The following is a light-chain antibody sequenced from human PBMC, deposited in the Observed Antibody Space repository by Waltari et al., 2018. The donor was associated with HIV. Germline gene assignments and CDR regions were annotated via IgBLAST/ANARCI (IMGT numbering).Light chain of an antibody. CDR3: SSYTSSISVV. J-gene: IGLJ2*01. CDR1: RSDVEGYAQ. Sequence: QSALTQPAPVSGSPGQSITLPCPGTRSDVEGYAQVSWYQQHPRNTPKLLIYEVSNRPSGVSNRFSASKSGNTASLTISGRQAEDEADYYCSSYTSSISVVFGGGTKLTVL. V-gene: IGLV2-14*01. CDR2: EVS.